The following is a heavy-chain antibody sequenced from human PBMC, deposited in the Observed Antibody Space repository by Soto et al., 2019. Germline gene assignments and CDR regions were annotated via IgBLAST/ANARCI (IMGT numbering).Heavy chain of an antibody. J-gene: IGHJ3*02. D-gene: IGHD3-16*01. CDR3: ARDRNIWGSYTTTDI. Sequence: QVQLQESGPGLVKPSQTLSLTCTVSGGYISSGGYYWSWISQHPGKGLEWIGYIYYSGSTYYNPSIKSPVTRSVDTSKNQFSLKLSAVTAADTAVYYGARDRNIWGSYTTTDISGQGTMVTVS. V-gene: IGHV4-31*01. CDR1: GGYISSGGYY. CDR2: IYYSGST.